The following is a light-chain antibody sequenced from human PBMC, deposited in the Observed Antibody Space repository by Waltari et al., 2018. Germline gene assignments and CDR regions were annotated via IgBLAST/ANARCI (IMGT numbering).Light chain of an antibody. CDR1: NTDVGGYNL. J-gene: IGLJ3*02. CDR2: EGN. Sequence: QSALIQPASVSGSPGQSITMSCTETNTDVGGYNLVSWYQQHPGKAPKLIIYEGNKRPSGVSYRFSGSKSGNTASLTISGLQADDEADYYCSSYAGSSSPRVFGGGTKLTVL. V-gene: IGLV2-23*01. CDR3: SSYAGSSSPRV.